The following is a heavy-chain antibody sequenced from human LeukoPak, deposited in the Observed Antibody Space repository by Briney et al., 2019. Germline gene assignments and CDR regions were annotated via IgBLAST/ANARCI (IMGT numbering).Heavy chain of an antibody. D-gene: IGHD1-26*01. CDR3: ARPPGELDLSFDY. CDR2: ISGSGGST. Sequence: PGGSLRLSCAASGFTLSSYAMSWVRQAPGKGLEWVSAISGSGGSTYYADSVKGRFTISRDNSKNTLYLQMNSLRAEDTAVYYCARPPGELDLSFDYWGQGTLVTVSS. V-gene: IGHV3-23*01. J-gene: IGHJ4*02. CDR1: GFTLSSYA.